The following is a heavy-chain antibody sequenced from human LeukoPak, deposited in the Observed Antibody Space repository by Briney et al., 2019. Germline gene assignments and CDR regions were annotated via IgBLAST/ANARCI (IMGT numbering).Heavy chain of an antibody. Sequence: GESLKISCKASGYIFSGYWIGWVRQMPGKGLEGMGVIYPEDSETRYSPSFQGHVTISADTSISTAYLQWSSLKSSDPAMYYCARIYCEVESTCWGQGTLVTVSS. CDR3: ARIYCEVESTC. V-gene: IGHV5-51*01. CDR1: GYIFSGYW. D-gene: IGHD2-21*01. CDR2: IYPEDSET. J-gene: IGHJ4*02.